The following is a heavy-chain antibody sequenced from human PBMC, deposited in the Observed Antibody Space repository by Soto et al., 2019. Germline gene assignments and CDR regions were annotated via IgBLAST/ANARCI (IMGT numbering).Heavy chain of an antibody. CDR3: AGGYDSDTFEY. Sequence: SVKVSCKASGFTFTSSAMQWVRQARGQRLEWIGWIVVGSGNTNYAQKFQEGVTITRDMSTSTAYMELSSLRSEDTAVYYCAGGYDSDTFEYWGQGTLVTVSS. CDR2: IVVGSGNT. V-gene: IGHV1-58*02. J-gene: IGHJ4*02. CDR1: GFTFTSSA. D-gene: IGHD5-12*01.